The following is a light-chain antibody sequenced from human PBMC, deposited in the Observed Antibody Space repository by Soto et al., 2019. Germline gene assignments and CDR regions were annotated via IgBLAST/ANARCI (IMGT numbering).Light chain of an antibody. CDR2: DAS. J-gene: IGKJ1*01. CDR3: QQYNSYSQT. Sequence: DIHMTQSPSTLSASVVDIVTITCRASQSISSWLAWYQQKPGKAPKLLIYDASSLESGVPSRFSGSGSGTEFTLTISSLQPDDFATYYCQQYNSYSQTFGQGTKVDIK. CDR1: QSISSW. V-gene: IGKV1-5*01.